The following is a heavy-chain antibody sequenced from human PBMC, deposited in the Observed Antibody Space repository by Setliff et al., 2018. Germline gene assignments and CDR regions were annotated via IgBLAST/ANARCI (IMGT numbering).Heavy chain of an antibody. CDR3: ARDVWGAGTGWFDP. Sequence: PSETLSLTCTVSSGSINSYYWSWVRQSPGKGLEWIGFVHFGGDTNYNPSLKSRVTLSLDTSKNHLSLNLTSVTAADTAVYYCARDVWGAGTGWFDPWGLGILVTVS. CDR2: VHFGGDT. D-gene: IGHD1-1*01. J-gene: IGHJ5*02. V-gene: IGHV4-59*12. CDR1: SGSINSYY.